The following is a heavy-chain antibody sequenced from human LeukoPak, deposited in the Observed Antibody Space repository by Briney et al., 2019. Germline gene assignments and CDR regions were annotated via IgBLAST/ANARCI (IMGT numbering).Heavy chain of an antibody. D-gene: IGHD2-2*01. J-gene: IGHJ4*02. V-gene: IGHV1-18*01. Sequence: ASVKVSCKASGYTFTSYGISWVRQAPGQGLEWMGWISAYNGNTNYAQKLQGRVTMTTDTSTSTAYMELRSLRSDDTAVYYCARERRDIVVVPAAIPPTYYFDYWGQGTLVTVSS. CDR3: ARERRDIVVVPAAIPPTYYFDY. CDR1: GYTFTSYG. CDR2: ISAYNGNT.